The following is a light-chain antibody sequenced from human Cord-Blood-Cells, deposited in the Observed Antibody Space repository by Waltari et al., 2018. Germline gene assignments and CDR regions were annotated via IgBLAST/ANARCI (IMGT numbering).Light chain of an antibody. CDR3: SSYTSSSTLWV. J-gene: IGLJ3*02. CDR1: SSDDGGYNY. Sequence: QSALTQPASVSGSPGQSITIYCTGTSSDDGGYNYVSWYQQHPGKAPKLMIYEVSNRPSGFSNRFSGSKSGNTASLTISGLQAEDEADYYCSSYTSSSTLWVFGGGTKLTVL. V-gene: IGLV2-14*01. CDR2: EVS.